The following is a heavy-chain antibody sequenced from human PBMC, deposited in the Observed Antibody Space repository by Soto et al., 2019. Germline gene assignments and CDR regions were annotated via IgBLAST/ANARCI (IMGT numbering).Heavy chain of an antibody. V-gene: IGHV3-23*01. CDR1: GFTFSSND. J-gene: IGHJ4*02. CDR2: ISASGRSL. D-gene: IGHD2-2*01. Sequence: GGSLRLSCAASGFTFSSNDMSWVRQAPGKGLEWASSISASGRSLFYADAVKGRFTISRDNSKNTLYLQISSLTAEDTAVYYCAKGTSKLDYWGQGTLVTVSS. CDR3: AKGTSKLDY.